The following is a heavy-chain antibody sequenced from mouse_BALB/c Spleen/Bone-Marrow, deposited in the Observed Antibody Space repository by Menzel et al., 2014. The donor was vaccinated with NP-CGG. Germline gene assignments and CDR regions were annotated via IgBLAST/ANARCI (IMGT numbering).Heavy chain of an antibody. CDR3: ARFPMDY. CDR2: IRNKAYGYTT. J-gene: IGHJ4*01. Sequence: EVKVVESGGGLVQPGGSLRLSCTTSGFTFIDHYMSWVRQPPGKALEWLGFIRNKAYGYTTEYGASVKGRFTISRDNSQSILYLQMNTLRAEDSATYYCARFPMDYWGQGTSVTVSS. CDR1: GFTFIDHY. V-gene: IGHV7-3*02.